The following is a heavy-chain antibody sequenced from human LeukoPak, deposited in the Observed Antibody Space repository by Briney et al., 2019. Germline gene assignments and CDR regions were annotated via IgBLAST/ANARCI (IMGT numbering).Heavy chain of an antibody. Sequence: VASVKVSCKASGYTFTSYGISWVRQAPGHGLEWMGWISAYNGNTNYAQKLQGRVTMTTDTSTSAAYMELRSLRSDDTAVYYCARVKAVLRYFDWSTPGGWFDPWGQGTLVTVSS. CDR2: ISAYNGNT. CDR1: GYTFTSYG. J-gene: IGHJ5*02. CDR3: ARVKAVLRYFDWSTPGGWFDP. V-gene: IGHV1-18*04. D-gene: IGHD3-9*01.